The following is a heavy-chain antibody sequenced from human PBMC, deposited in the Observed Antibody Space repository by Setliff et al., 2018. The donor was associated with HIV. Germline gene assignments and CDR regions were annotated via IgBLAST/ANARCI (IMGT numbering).Heavy chain of an antibody. V-gene: IGHV4-34*01. Sequence: SETLSLTCVVYGGSFSDYYRTWIRQPPEKGLEWIGKINYSGSTDYNSSLRSRVTISVDTSKNQISLKLTSVTAAHTAVYYCAGAEVRSRYVSSRAQFYHYYYYMDVWGKGTTVTVS. J-gene: IGHJ6*03. D-gene: IGHD6-13*01. CDR1: GGSFSDYY. CDR2: INYSGST. CDR3: AGAEVRSRYVSSRAQFYHYYYYMDV.